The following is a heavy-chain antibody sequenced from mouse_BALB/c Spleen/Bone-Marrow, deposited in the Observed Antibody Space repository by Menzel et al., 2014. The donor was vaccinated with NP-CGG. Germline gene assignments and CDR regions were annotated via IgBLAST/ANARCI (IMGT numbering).Heavy chain of an antibody. V-gene: IGHV1-82*01. D-gene: IGHD2-1*01. Sequence: QVQLQQSGPELVKPGASVKISCKASGYAFRSSWMNWVKQRPGQGHEWIGRIXPGDGDTNYNGKFKGRATLTADKSSSTAYMQLSSLTSVDSAVYFCVRGGNYRFDYWGQGTTLTVSS. J-gene: IGHJ2*01. CDR3: VRGGNYRFDY. CDR2: IXPGDGDT. CDR1: GYAFRSSW.